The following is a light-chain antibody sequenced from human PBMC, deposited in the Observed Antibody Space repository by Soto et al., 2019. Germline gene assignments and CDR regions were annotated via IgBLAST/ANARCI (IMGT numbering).Light chain of an antibody. Sequence: DIQLTQSPSSLSASVGGRVTITCRASQSISSYLNWYQQKPGKAPKLLIYAASSLQSGVPSRLSGSGSGTDFTLTISSLQPEDFATYYCQQSYSIPYTFGQGTK. CDR2: AAS. CDR1: QSISSY. V-gene: IGKV1-39*01. J-gene: IGKJ2*01. CDR3: QQSYSIPYT.